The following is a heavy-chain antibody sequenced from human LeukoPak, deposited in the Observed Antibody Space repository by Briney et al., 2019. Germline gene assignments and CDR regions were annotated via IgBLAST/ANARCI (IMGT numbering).Heavy chain of an antibody. Sequence: GGSLRLSCVASGFIFSKHAMSWVRQAPGKGLEWVSGLSGSGSSTDYADSVKGRFTVSRDNSKNTLFLQMNSLRAEDTAIYYCAKERDYGAADYWGQGTLVTVSS. CDR1: GFIFSKHA. V-gene: IGHV3-23*01. CDR2: LSGSGSST. D-gene: IGHD4/OR15-4a*01. J-gene: IGHJ4*02. CDR3: AKERDYGAADY.